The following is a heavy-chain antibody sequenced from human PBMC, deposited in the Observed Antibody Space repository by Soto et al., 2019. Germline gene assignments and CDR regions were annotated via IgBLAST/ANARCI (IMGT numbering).Heavy chain of an antibody. D-gene: IGHD5-12*01. CDR2: IPYDGSNK. J-gene: IGHJ4*02. Sequence: GGSLRLACAASGFNFSSYAMHWVRQAPGKGLEWVAVIPYDGSNKYYADSVKGRFTISRDNSKNTLYLQMNSLRAEDTAVYYCARPHDGGYSGYDYVTFDYWGQGTLVTVSS. CDR1: GFNFSSYA. CDR3: ARPHDGGYSGYDYVTFDY. V-gene: IGHV3-30-3*01.